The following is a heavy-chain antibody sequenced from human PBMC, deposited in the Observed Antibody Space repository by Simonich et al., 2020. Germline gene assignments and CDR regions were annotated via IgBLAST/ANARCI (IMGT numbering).Heavy chain of an antibody. V-gene: IGHV1-8*03. CDR2: MNPNSGHT. Sequence: QVQLVQSGAEVKKPGASVKVSCKASGYTFTSYDINWVRQATGQGLRWMGWMNPNSGHTGYAQKFQGRVTITRNTSISTAYMELSSLSSEDTAVYYCARTYSGSYYYFDYWGQGTLVTVSS. CDR1: GYTFTSYD. J-gene: IGHJ4*02. CDR3: ARTYSGSYYYFDY. D-gene: IGHD1-26*01.